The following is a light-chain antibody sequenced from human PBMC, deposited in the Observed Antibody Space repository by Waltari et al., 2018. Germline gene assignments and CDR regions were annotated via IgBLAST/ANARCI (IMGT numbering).Light chain of an antibody. J-gene: IGLJ2*01. V-gene: IGLV2-14*01. CDR3: SSYTSSSTPVV. CDR2: EVS. Sequence: QSALTQPASVSVSPGPSLPISCTGTSRDVGGYNSVSWYQQHPGKAPKLMIYEVSNRPSGVSNRFSGSKSGNTASLTISGLQAEDEADYYCSSYTSSSTPVVFGGGTKLTVL. CDR1: SRDVGGYNS.